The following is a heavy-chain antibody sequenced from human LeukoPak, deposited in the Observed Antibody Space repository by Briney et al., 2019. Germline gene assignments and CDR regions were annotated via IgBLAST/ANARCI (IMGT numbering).Heavy chain of an antibody. D-gene: IGHD3-3*01. CDR2: INPNSGGT. CDR1: GYTFTGYY. J-gene: IGHJ4*02. V-gene: IGHV1-2*02. Sequence: ASVKVSCKASGYTFTGYYMHWVQQAPGQGLEWMGWINPNSGGTNYAQKFQGRVTMTRDTSISTAYMELSRLRSDDTAVYYCARSYDFWSGYYTIWGQGTLVTVSS. CDR3: ARSYDFWSGYYTI.